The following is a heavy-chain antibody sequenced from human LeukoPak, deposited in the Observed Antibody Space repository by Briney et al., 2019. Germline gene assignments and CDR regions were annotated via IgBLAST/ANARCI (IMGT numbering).Heavy chain of an antibody. CDR3: ARDRSVAVAGKGGFDFDY. D-gene: IGHD6-19*01. V-gene: IGHV3-74*01. Sequence: GGSLRLSCAVSGFTFSSYWMHWVRQAPGRGLVWVSRINSDGSSTSYADSVKGRFTISRDNAKNTLYLQMNSLRAEDTAVYYCARDRSVAVAGKGGFDFDYWGQGTLVTVSS. CDR2: INSDGSST. CDR1: GFTFSSYW. J-gene: IGHJ4*02.